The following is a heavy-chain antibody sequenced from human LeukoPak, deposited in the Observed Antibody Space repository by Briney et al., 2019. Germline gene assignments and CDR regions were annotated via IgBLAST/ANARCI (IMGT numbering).Heavy chain of an antibody. CDR3: AKLPDSVPSPNFDY. J-gene: IGHJ4*02. V-gene: IGHV3-30*02. Sequence: GGSLRLSCAASGFTFSSYGIHWVRQAPGKGLEWVAFIRYGGSNEYYAESVKGRFTISRDNSKNTLYLQMNSLRAEDTAVYYCAKLPDSVPSPNFDYWGQGTLVTVSS. D-gene: IGHD1-14*01. CDR1: GFTFSSYG. CDR2: IRYGGSNE.